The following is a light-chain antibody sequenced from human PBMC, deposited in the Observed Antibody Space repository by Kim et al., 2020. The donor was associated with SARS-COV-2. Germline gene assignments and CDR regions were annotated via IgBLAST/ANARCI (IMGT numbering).Light chain of an antibody. J-gene: IGKJ1*01. CDR1: QSISSW. V-gene: IGKV1-5*01. CDR3: QQYNSYTWT. Sequence: ASVGDRVTITCRASQSISSWLAWYQQKPGKAPKLLIYDAASLESGVPSRFSGSGSGTEFTLTISSLQPDDFATYYCQQYNSYTWTFGQGTKVDIK. CDR2: DAA.